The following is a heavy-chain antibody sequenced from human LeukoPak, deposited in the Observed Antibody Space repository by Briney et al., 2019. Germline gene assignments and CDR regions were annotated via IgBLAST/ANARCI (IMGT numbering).Heavy chain of an antibody. V-gene: IGHV4-39*07. CDR2: IYYSGST. J-gene: IGHJ1*01. CDR1: GGSISSSSYY. CDR3: AKVAAAGTLYFQH. Sequence: SETLSLTCTVSGGSISSSSYYWGWIRQPPGRGLEWIGSIYYSGSTYYNPSLKSRVTISVDRSKNQFSLKLSSVTAADTAVYYCAKVAAAGTLYFQHWGQGTLVTVSS. D-gene: IGHD6-13*01.